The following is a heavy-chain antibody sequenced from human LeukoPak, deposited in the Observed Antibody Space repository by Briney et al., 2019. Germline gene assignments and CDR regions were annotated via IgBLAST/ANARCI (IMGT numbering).Heavy chain of an antibody. V-gene: IGHV3-23*01. Sequence: LTGGSLRLSCTASGFTFNTSGMHWVRQAPGKGLEWVGSSAVHADSVKGRFTISRDNSKNMLFVQMNNLRVEDTAVYFCARRDGRYFENWGQGTLVTVSS. CDR2: SSA. J-gene: IGHJ4*02. D-gene: IGHD5-24*01. CDR3: ARRDGRYFEN. CDR1: GFTFNTSG.